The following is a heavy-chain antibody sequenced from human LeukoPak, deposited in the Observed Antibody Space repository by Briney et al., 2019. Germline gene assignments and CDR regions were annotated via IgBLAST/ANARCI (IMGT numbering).Heavy chain of an antibody. CDR1: GGPFSGYY. Sequence: SETLSLTCAVYGGPFSGYYWSWIRQPPGKGLEWIGEINHSGSTNYNPSLKSRVTISVDTSKNQFSLKLSSVTAADTAVYYCARFVPARYYFDYWGQGTLVTVSS. J-gene: IGHJ4*02. D-gene: IGHD2-8*01. CDR2: INHSGST. V-gene: IGHV4-34*01. CDR3: ARFVPARYYFDY.